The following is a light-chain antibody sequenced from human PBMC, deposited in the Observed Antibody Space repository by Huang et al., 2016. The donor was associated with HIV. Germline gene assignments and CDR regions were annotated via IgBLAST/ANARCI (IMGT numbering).Light chain of an antibody. CDR2: ATS. CDR3: QKYDSAPRT. CDR1: RDISTF. J-gene: IGKJ1*01. Sequence: IEMTQSPPSLSASIGDRVTLTCRASRDISTFLAWFHQKSGKPPKLLIYATSILHSGVPSRFSGSGSGTDFTLTISSLQSEDVGYYYCQKYDSAPRTFGQGTKVDLK. V-gene: IGKV1-27*01.